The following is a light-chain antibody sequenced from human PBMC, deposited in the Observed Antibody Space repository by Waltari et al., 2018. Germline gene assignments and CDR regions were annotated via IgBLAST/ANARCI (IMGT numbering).Light chain of an antibody. J-gene: IGLJ2*01. Sequence: QSALTQPASVSVSPGPSIAISCTGTSSDVGGYNSVSWYQQHPGTVPKLVIYAVSNRPSGVSTRFSGSKSGNTASLTISGLQADDEADYYCSSFTRATTLIFGGGTKLTVL. CDR2: AVS. CDR3: SSFTRATTLI. CDR1: SSDVGGYNS. V-gene: IGLV2-14*03.